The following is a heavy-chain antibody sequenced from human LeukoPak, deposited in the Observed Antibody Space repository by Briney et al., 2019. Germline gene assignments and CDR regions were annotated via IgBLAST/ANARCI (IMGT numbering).Heavy chain of an antibody. V-gene: IGHV4-39*01. Sequence: SETLSLTCTVSGGSISSSSYYWGWIRQPPGKGLEWIGSIYYSGSTYYNPSLKSRVTISVDTSKNQFSLKLSSVTAADTAVYYCARQIADKITMIVVVITYYFDYWGQGTLVTVSS. CDR2: IYYSGST. J-gene: IGHJ4*02. CDR3: ARQIADKITMIVVVITYYFDY. CDR1: GGSISSSSYY. D-gene: IGHD3-22*01.